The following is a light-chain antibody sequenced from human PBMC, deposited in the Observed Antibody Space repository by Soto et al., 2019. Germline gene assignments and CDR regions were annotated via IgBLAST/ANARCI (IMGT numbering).Light chain of an antibody. CDR1: QGISSY. CDR2: AAS. CDR3: QQLDSYPIT. V-gene: IGKV1-9*01. J-gene: IGKJ5*01. Sequence: DIQLTQSPSFLSASVGDRVTITCRASQGISSYFAWYQQKQGKAPKILIYAASTLQSGVPSRFSGRGSGTEFTLTISSLQPEDFATYYCQQLDSYPITFGQGIRLEIK.